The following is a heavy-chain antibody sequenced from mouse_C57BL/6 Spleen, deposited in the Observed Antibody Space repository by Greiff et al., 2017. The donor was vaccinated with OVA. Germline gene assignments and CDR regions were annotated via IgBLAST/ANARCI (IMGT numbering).Heavy chain of an antibody. CDR2: ISYDGSN. Sequence: EVQLQESGPGLVKPSQSLSLTCSVTGYSITSGYYWNWIRQFPGNKLAWMGYISYDGSNNYNPSLKNRISITRDTSKNQFFLKLNSVTTEDTATYYCAIYYYPYWYFDVWGTGTTVTVSS. CDR3: AIYYYPYWYFDV. J-gene: IGHJ1*03. D-gene: IGHD1-1*01. CDR1: GYSITSGYY. V-gene: IGHV3-6*01.